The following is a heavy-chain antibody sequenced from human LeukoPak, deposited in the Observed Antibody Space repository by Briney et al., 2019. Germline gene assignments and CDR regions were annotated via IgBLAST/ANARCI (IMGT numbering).Heavy chain of an antibody. CDR2: ISSSSSSYI. Sequence: GGSLRLSCAASGFTFSSYAMSWVSQPPGNGLEWVSSISSSSSSYIYYADSVKGRFTISRDNAKNSLYLQMNSLRAKDTAVYYCARDPHYYDSSGYLNWFDPWGQGTLVTVSS. CDR3: ARDPHYYDSSGYLNWFDP. J-gene: IGHJ5*02. V-gene: IGHV3-21*01. CDR1: GFTFSSYA. D-gene: IGHD3-22*01.